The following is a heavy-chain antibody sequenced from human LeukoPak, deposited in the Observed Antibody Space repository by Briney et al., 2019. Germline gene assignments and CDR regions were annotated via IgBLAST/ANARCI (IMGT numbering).Heavy chain of an antibody. CDR1: GGSFSGYY. CDR3: ARDHYYDSSGPQADAFDI. D-gene: IGHD3-22*01. J-gene: IGHJ3*02. V-gene: IGHV4-34*01. Sequence: PSETLSLTCAVYGGSFSGYYWSWIRQPPGKGLEWIGEINHSGSTNYNPSLKSRVTISVDTSKNQFSLKLSSVTAADTAVYYCARDHYYDSSGPQADAFDIWGQGTMVTVSS. CDR2: INHSGST.